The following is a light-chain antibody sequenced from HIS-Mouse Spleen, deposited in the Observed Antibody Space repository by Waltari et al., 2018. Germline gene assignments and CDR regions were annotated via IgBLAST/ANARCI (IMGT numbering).Light chain of an antibody. CDR2: DVS. V-gene: IGLV2-14*03. CDR3: SSYTSSSTEV. CDR1: SSYVGGYNY. Sequence: QSALTQPASVSGSPGQSITISCTGTSSYVGGYNYVPWYQQHPGKAPKLMIYDVSNRPSGVSNRFSGSKSGNTASLTISGLQAEDEADYYCSSYTSSSTEVFGGGTKLTVL. J-gene: IGLJ2*01.